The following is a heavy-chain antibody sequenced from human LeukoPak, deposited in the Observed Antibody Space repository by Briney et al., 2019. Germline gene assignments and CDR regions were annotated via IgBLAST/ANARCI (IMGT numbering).Heavy chain of an antibody. CDR3: ASGRQQLAHYGMDV. V-gene: IGHV4-34*01. J-gene: IGHJ6*02. D-gene: IGHD6-13*01. Sequence: PSETLSLTCAVYGGSFSGYYWRWIRQPPEKGLEWIGEINHSGSTNYNPSLKSRVTISVDTSKNQFSPKLSSVTAADTAVYYCASGRQQLAHYGMDVWGQGTTVTVSS. CDR2: INHSGST. CDR1: GGSFSGYY.